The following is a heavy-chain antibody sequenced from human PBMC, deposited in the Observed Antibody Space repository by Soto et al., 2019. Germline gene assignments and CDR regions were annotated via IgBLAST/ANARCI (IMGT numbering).Heavy chain of an antibody. J-gene: IGHJ6*02. V-gene: IGHV4-59*01. CDR3: ARAAIFGVAPNYYYYYYGLDV. CDR2: IYDSGST. CDR1: GGSISSYY. Sequence: QVQLQESGPGLVKSSETLSLTCTVSGGSISSYYWNWIRQPPGKRLEWVGYIYDSGSTNYNPALRSRVTIAVDTSKSQFSLKLGSVTAADSAVYYCARAAIFGVAPNYYYYYYGLDVWGQGTTVTVSS. D-gene: IGHD3-3*01.